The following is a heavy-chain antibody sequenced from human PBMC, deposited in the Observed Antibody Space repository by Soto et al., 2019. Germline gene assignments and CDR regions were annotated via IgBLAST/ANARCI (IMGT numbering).Heavy chain of an antibody. CDR3: AREGVDTAMGIFDY. J-gene: IGHJ4*02. V-gene: IGHV3-23*01. CDR2: NSGSGGGT. Sequence: GGSLRLSCAASGFTFSSYVMSWVRQAPGKGLEWVSANSGSGGGTYYADTVKGRFTISRDNSKNTLYLQMNSLRAEDTSVYYCAREGVDTAMGIFDYWGQGTLVTVSS. CDR1: GFTFSSYV. D-gene: IGHD5-18*01.